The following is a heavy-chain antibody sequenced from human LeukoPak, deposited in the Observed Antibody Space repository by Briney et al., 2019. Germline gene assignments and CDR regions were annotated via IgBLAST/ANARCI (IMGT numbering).Heavy chain of an antibody. CDR3: ARDASDYYFDY. CDR1: GFTFSSYA. J-gene: IGHJ4*02. D-gene: IGHD6-6*01. CDR2: ISYDGSNK. Sequence: GGSLRLSCAASGFTFSSYAMHWVRQAPGKGLEWAAVISYDGSNKYYADSVKGRFTISRDNAKNSLYLQMNSLRAEDTAVYYCARDASDYYFDYWGQGTLVTVSS. V-gene: IGHV3-30-3*01.